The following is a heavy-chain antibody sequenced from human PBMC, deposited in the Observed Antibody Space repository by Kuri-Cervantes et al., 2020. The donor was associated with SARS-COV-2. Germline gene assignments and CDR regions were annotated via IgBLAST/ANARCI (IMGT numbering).Heavy chain of an antibody. J-gene: IGHJ4*02. CDR2: ISSSSSYT. D-gene: IGHD3-3*01. Sequence: GGSLRLSCAASGFTFSSYSMNWVRQAPGKGLEWVSYISSSSSYTNYADSVKGRFTISRDNAKNSLYLQMNSLRAEDTAVYYCAREGDDFWSGYSPIDYWGQGTLVTVSS. V-gene: IGHV3-21*05. CDR1: GFTFSSYS. CDR3: AREGDDFWSGYSPIDY.